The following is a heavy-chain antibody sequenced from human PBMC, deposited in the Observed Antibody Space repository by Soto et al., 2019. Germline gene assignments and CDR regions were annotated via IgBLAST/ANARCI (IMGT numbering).Heavy chain of an antibody. D-gene: IGHD3-22*01. CDR3: ARGGYYDSSGSRNYHYYGMNV. V-gene: IGHV1-46*01. CDR1: GYTFTSYY. CDR2: INPSGGST. J-gene: IGHJ6*02. Sequence: ASVKVSCKASGYTFTSYYMHWVRQAPGQGLEWVGIINPSGGSTSYAQKFQGRVYMTTDTSTKTAYMELRSLRSDDTAMYYCARGGYYDSSGSRNYHYYGMNVWGQGTTVTVSS.